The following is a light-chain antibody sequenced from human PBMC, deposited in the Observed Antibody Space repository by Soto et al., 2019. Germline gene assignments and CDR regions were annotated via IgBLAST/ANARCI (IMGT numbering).Light chain of an antibody. V-gene: IGKV3-20*01. CDR2: GAS. J-gene: IGKJ4*01. CDR3: QQYGSSPLT. Sequence: EIVLTQSPGTLSLSPGERATLSCRASQSFRSSYLAWYQQKPGKAPRLLIYGASSRATGIPDRVSGSGSGTDFTLTISRLEPEDFAVYYCQQYGSSPLTFGGGTKVEIK. CDR1: QSFRSSY.